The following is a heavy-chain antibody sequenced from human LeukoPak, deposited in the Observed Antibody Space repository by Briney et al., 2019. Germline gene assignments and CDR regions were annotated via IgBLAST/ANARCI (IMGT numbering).Heavy chain of an antibody. CDR3: ARGVVGATTGWYFDL. Sequence: GGSLRLSCAASGFTFTSYGMHWVRQAPGKGLEWVAVIWSDESNKYYADSVKGRFTISRDNFKNTLYLHMNRLRAEDTTVYYCARGVVGATTGWYFDLWGRGTLVTVSS. CDR1: GFTFTSYG. CDR2: IWSDESNK. D-gene: IGHD1-26*01. J-gene: IGHJ2*01. V-gene: IGHV3-33*01.